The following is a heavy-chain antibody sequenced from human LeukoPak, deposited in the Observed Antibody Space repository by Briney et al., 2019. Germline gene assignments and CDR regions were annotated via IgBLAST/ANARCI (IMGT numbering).Heavy chain of an antibody. D-gene: IGHD6-19*01. V-gene: IGHV1-2*02. J-gene: IGHJ4*02. CDR1: GYTFTGYY. Sequence: ASVKVSCKASGYTFTGYYMHWVRQAPGQGLEWMGWINPNSGGTNYAQKFQGRVTMARDTSISTAYMELSRLRSDDTAVYYCARSAYSSGWYYFDYWGQGTLVTVSS. CDR3: ARSAYSSGWYYFDY. CDR2: INPNSGGT.